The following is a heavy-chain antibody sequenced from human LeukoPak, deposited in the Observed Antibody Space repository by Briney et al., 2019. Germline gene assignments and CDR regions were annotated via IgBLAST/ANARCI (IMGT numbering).Heavy chain of an antibody. CDR1: GYTFTSYG. CDR3: ARDWGGYYYDSSGALGFDP. J-gene: IGHJ5*02. Sequence: GASVKVSCKASGYTFTSYGISWVRQAPGQGLEWMGWISAYNGNTNYAQKLQGRVTMTTDTSTSTAYMELRSLRSDDTAVYYCARDWGGYYYDSSGALGFDPWGQGTLVTVSS. D-gene: IGHD3-22*01. V-gene: IGHV1-18*01. CDR2: ISAYNGNT.